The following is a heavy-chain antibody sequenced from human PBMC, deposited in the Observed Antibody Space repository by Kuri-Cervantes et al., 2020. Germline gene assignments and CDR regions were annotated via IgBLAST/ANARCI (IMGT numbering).Heavy chain of an antibody. J-gene: IGHJ4*02. CDR3: TSITLRGVLIL. CDR2: ITRGGGST. CDR1: GITFSSYD. Sequence: GGSLRLSCAASGITFSSYDMGWVRQAPGKGLEWVSSITRGGGSTFYADSLKGRFTISRDNSKNTLYLQMNSLKTEDTAVYYCTSITLRGVLILWGQGTLVTVSS. V-gene: IGHV3-23*01. D-gene: IGHD3-10*01.